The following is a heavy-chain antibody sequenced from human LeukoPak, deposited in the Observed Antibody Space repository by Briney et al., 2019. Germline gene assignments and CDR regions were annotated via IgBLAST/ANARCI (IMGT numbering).Heavy chain of an antibody. V-gene: IGHV3-33*01. J-gene: IGHJ4*02. CDR2: IWYDGSNR. CDR3: ARVEIVGATTTPFDN. Sequence: GGSLTLSCAASGFRFRSYGMQWVGQAPGKGLEWVAVIWYDGSNRYYADSVKGRFTISRDNSKNTLYLQMNSLRAEATDVYLCARVEIVGATTTPFDNWGQGTLVTVSS. D-gene: IGHD1-26*01. CDR1: GFRFRSYG.